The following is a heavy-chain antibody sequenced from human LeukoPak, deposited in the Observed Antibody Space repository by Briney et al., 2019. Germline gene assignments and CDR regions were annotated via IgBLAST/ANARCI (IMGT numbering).Heavy chain of an antibody. D-gene: IGHD3-22*01. CDR3: ARETLGYDSSGYYHSFDY. Sequence: PSETLSLTCTVSGGSISSSSYYWGWIRQPPGKGLEWIGSIYYSGSTYYNPSLKSRVTISVDTSKNQFSLKLSSVTAADTAVYYCARETLGYDSSGYYHSFDYWGQGTLVTVSS. J-gene: IGHJ4*02. CDR1: GGSISSSSYY. V-gene: IGHV4-39*07. CDR2: IYYSGST.